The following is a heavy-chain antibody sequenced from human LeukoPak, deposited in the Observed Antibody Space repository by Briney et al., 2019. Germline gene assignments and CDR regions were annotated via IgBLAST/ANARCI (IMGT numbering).Heavy chain of an antibody. D-gene: IGHD2-8*01. CDR2: ISLTGLT. CDR1: GGSISNTNW. CDR3: SRENGAFSPFGY. V-gene: IGHV4-4*02. Sequence: SGTLSLTCGVSGGSISNTNWWSWVRQPPGQGLEWIGEISLTGLTHYNPSLESRVTVSLDKSKNQLSLNLASVTAADTAVYYCSRENGAFSPFGYWGQGTLVTVLS. J-gene: IGHJ4*02.